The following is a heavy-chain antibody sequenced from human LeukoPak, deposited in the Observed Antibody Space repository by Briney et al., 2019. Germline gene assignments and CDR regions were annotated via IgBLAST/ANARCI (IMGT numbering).Heavy chain of an antibody. CDR1: GGSISSGSYY. J-gene: IGHJ4*02. CDR2: IYTSGST. D-gene: IGHD6-13*01. CDR3: ARMGIADDY. V-gene: IGHV4-61*02. Sequence: SQTLSLTCTVSGGSISSGSYYWSWIRQPAGKGLEWIGRIYTSGSTNYNPSLKSRVTISVDTSKNQFSLKLSSVTAADTAVYYCARMGIADDYWGQGTLVTVSA.